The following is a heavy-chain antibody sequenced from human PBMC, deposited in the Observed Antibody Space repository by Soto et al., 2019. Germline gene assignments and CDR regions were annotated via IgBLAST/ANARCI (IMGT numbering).Heavy chain of an antibody. J-gene: IGHJ6*02. Sequence: SVKVSCKASGGTFSSYTISWVRQAPGQGLEWMGRIIPILGIANYAQKFQGRVTITADKSTSTAYMELSSLRSEDTAVYYCARDGPYHDILTGYPSSYYYYYYGMDVWG. V-gene: IGHV1-69*04. CDR2: IIPILGIA. D-gene: IGHD3-9*01. CDR3: ARDGPYHDILTGYPSSYYYYYYGMDV. CDR1: GGTFSSYT.